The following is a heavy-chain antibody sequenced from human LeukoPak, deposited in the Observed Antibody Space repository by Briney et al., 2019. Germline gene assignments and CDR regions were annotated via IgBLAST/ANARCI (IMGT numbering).Heavy chain of an antibody. V-gene: IGHV3-30*03. J-gene: IGHJ4*02. D-gene: IGHD3-10*01. CDR3: ASQASKPYYYGSDN. CDR1: GFTFSSYG. Sequence: GGSLRLSCAASGFTFSSYGMHWVRQAPGKGLEWVAVISYDGSNKYYADSVKGRFTISRDNAKNSLYLQMNSLRDEDTAVYYCASQASKPYYYGSDNWGQGTLVTVSS. CDR2: ISYDGSNK.